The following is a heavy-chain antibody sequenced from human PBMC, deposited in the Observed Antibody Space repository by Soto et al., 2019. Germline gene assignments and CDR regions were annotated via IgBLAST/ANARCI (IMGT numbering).Heavy chain of an antibody. CDR2: INHSGST. D-gene: IGHD3-3*01. CDR3: ARVSGYFNYYFDY. V-gene: IGHV4-34*01. CDR1: GGSFSGYY. J-gene: IGHJ4*02. Sequence: SETLSLTCAVYGGSFSGYYWSWIRQPPGKGLEWIGEINHSGSTNYNPSLKSRVTISVDTSKNQFSLKLSSVTAADTAVYYCARVSGYFNYYFDYWGQGTLVTVSS.